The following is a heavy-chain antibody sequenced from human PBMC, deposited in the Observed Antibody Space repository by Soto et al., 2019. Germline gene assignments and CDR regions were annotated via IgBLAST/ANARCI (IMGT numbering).Heavy chain of an antibody. CDR1: GGSISSSSYY. CDR2: IYYSGGT. Sequence: PSETLSLTCTVSGGSISSSSYYWGWIRQPPGKGLEWIGSIYYSGGTYYNPSLKSRVTISVDTSKNQFSLKLSSVTAADTAVYYCARPGSSSWFLLSDYYYYGMDVWGQGTTVTVSS. D-gene: IGHD6-13*01. J-gene: IGHJ6*02. V-gene: IGHV4-39*01. CDR3: ARPGSSSWFLLSDYYYYGMDV.